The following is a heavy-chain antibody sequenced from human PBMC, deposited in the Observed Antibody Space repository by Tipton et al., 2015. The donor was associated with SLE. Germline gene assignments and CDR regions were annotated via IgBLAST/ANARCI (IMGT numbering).Heavy chain of an antibody. V-gene: IGHV4-31*01. CDR2: IYYSGST. J-gene: IGHJ4*02. CDR3: ARGGDSNSPFDY. CDR1: GGSITSGAYY. Sequence: TLSLTCTVSGGSITSGAYYWSWIRQLPGKGLEWIGYIYYSGSTHYNPSLKSPFTISIDTSKNQFSLMLSSVTAADTAVYYCARGGDSNSPFDYRGQGTLVTVSS. D-gene: IGHD6-6*01.